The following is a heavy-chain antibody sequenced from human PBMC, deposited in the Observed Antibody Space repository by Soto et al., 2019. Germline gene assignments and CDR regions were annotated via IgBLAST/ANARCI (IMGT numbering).Heavy chain of an antibody. CDR1: GYSFTTYW. J-gene: IGHJ6*02. D-gene: IGHD3-3*01. CDR2: IDPTDSYT. V-gene: IGHV5-10-1*01. CDR3: ARLGFNYDFLSGYYNVHHYYGIDV. Sequence: PGESLKISCQASGYSFTTYWISWVRQMPGKGLECMGRIDPTDSYTDYGPSFEGHVTMSVDRSINTAYLEWSSLKASDSAMYYCARLGFNYDFLSGYYNVHHYYGIDVWGQGTTVTVSS.